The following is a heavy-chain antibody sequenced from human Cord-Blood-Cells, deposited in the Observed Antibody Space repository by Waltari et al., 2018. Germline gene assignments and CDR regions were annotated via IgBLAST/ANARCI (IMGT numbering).Heavy chain of an antibody. J-gene: IGHJ4*02. CDR3: ARGDRGVRGVINY. V-gene: IGHV1-8*03. CDR1: GYHFNSYD. D-gene: IGHD3-10*01. CDR2: MNPNSSNT. Sequence: QVQLVQSGAEVKKPGAAVKVSCKAAGYHFNSYDINWVRQATGQGLEWMGWMNPNSSNTGYAQKFQGRVTITRNTSISTAYMELSSLRSEDTAVYYCARGDRGVRGVINYWGQGTLVTVSS.